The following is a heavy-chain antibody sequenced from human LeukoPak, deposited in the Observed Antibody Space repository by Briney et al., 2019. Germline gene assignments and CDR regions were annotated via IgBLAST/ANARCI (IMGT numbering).Heavy chain of an antibody. D-gene: IGHD3-16*01. Sequence: GGSLRLSCAASGFTFSNFAMSGLRQAPGKGPEWVSAISGYGDSAYYADSVKGRFTIFRDNSKNTVYLQMNSLRAEDTAVYYCAKDFGPWGQGTLVTVSS. CDR2: ISGYGDSA. CDR3: AKDFGP. V-gene: IGHV3-23*01. J-gene: IGHJ5*02. CDR1: GFTFSNFA.